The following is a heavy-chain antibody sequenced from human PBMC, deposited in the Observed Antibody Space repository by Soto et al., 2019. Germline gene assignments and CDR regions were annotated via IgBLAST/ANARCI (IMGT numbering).Heavy chain of an antibody. Sequence: QVQLVQSGAEVKKPGASVKVSCKASGYTFTGYYMHWVRQAPGQGLEWMGWINPNSGGTNYAQKFQGWVTMTRDTSISAGYVELSRLRSDATAVYYCARGAITLKVGGFAPWGQGTLVTVSS. CDR1: GYTFTGYY. CDR3: ARGAITLKVGGFAP. CDR2: INPNSGGT. D-gene: IGHD3-22*01. V-gene: IGHV1-2*04. J-gene: IGHJ5*02.